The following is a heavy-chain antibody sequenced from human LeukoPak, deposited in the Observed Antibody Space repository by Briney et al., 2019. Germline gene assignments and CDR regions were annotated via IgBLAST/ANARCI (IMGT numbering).Heavy chain of an antibody. Sequence: GGSLRLSCAASGFTFSSYGMHWVRQAPGKGLEWVAVISYDGSNKYYADSVKGRFTISRDSSKNTLYLQMNSLRAEDTAVYYCAKDLGYCSSTSCYNQFGMDVWGQGTTVTVSS. J-gene: IGHJ6*02. D-gene: IGHD2-2*01. V-gene: IGHV3-30*18. CDR2: ISYDGSNK. CDR1: GFTFSSYG. CDR3: AKDLGYCSSTSCYNQFGMDV.